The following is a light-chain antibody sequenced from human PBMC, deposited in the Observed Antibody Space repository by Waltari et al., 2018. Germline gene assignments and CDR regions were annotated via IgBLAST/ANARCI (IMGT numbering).Light chain of an antibody. V-gene: IGLV2-23*01. CDR3: CSFAGTSTPV. Sequence: QSALTQPASVSGSPGQSITISCTGTSSDVGNYNLVSWYQHHPGKAPKLMIYEGTKRPSGFSNRFSGSKSGNTASLTISGLQAEDEADYYCCSFAGTSTPVFGGGTKLTVL. CDR2: EGT. CDR1: SSDVGNYNL. J-gene: IGLJ3*02.